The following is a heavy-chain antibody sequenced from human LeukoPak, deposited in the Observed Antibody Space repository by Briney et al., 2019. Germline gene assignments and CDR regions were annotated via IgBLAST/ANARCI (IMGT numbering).Heavy chain of an antibody. Sequence: GGSLRLSCAASGFTFNNFAMTWVRQAPGRGLEWVSAISATVGNTYYADSVKGRFTISRDTSKNTLYLQMNNLKTEDTAIYYCAKEGSNSPYYFYYMAVWGKGTTVTVSS. J-gene: IGHJ6*03. CDR2: ISATVGNT. CDR3: AKEGSNSPYYFYYMAV. V-gene: IGHV3-23*01. D-gene: IGHD6-6*01. CDR1: GFTFNNFA.